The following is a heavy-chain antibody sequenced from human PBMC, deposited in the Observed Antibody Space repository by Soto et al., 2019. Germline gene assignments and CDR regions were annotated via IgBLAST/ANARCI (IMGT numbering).Heavy chain of an antibody. D-gene: IGHD4-17*01. CDR2: IYYSGST. V-gene: IGHV4-59*02. Sequence: ASETLSLTCSFSGDSVTSHYLTLIRQSPGKGLEWIGYIYYSGSTNYNPSLKSRVTISVDTSKNQFSLKLSSVTAADTAVYYCARVAASSGPIYGDYGFDYWGQGTLVTVS. J-gene: IGHJ4*02. CDR1: GDSVTSHY. CDR3: ARVAASSGPIYGDYGFDY.